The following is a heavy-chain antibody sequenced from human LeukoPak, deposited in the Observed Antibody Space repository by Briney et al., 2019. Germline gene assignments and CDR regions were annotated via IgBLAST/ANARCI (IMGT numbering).Heavy chain of an antibody. CDR2: ISRSGSTI. CDR1: GFSFSSNE. J-gene: IGHJ4*02. Sequence: GGSLRLSCAASGFSFSSNEMNWVRQAPGKGLEWISYISRSGSTIYYADSVKGRFTISRDNAKNSLYLQMNSLRAEDTAVYYCARDRSTVTTWVDYWGQGTLVTVSS. V-gene: IGHV3-48*03. CDR3: ARDRSTVTTWVDY. D-gene: IGHD4-17*01.